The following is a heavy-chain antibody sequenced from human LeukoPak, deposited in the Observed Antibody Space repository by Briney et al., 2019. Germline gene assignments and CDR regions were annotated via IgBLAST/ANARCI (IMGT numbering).Heavy chain of an antibody. CDR1: GGTFSSYA. D-gene: IGHD6-6*01. CDR2: IIPIFGTA. CDR3: VRDGYSSSSGYYYYYMDV. J-gene: IGHJ6*03. Sequence: SVKVSCKASGGTFSSYAISWVRQAPGQGLEWMGGIIPIFGTANYAQKFQGRVTITTDESTSTAYMELSSLRSEDTAVYYCVRDGYSSSSGYYYYYMDVWGKGTAVTVSS. V-gene: IGHV1-69*05.